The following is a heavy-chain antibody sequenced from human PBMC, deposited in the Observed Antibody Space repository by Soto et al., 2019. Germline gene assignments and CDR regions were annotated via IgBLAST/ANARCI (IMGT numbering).Heavy chain of an antibody. CDR2: MNPNSGNT. V-gene: IGHV1-8*01. CDR3: ARRGLSRSSTFRYHYYGMDV. CDR1: GYTFTSYD. J-gene: IGHJ6*02. Sequence: QVQLVQSGAEVKKPGASVKVSCKASGYTFTSYDINWVRQATGQGPEWMGWMNPNSGNTGYAQKFQGRVTMTRNTSISTAYMELSRLRSEDTAVYYCARRGLSRSSTFRYHYYGMDVWGQGTTVTVSS. D-gene: IGHD6-6*01.